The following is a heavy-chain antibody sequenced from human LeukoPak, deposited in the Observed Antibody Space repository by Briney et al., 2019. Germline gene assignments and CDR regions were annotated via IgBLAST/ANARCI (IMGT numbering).Heavy chain of an antibody. V-gene: IGHV3-7*01. CDR1: GFTFSSFW. CDR2: IQQDGSER. D-gene: IGHD6-13*01. J-gene: IGHJ4*02. CDR3: ARDSGIAGYYFDY. Sequence: GGSLRLSCAASGFTFSSFWMSWVRQAPGQGLEWVANIQQDGSERYYVDSVKGRFTISRDNAKNSLYLQMDSLTAEDTAVYYCARDSGIAGYYFDYWGQGSLVTVSS.